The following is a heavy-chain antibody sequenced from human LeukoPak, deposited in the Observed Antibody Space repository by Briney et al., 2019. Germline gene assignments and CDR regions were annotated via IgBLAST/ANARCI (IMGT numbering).Heavy chain of an antibody. CDR1: DYMFTSFG. Sequence: ASVEVSCKASDYMFTSFGISWVRQAPGQGLEWMGWISGYNGNTNYAQKFQGRVTMTTDTSTSTAYMELRSLRSDDTAVYYCARDAGYDSSAYYPIWGQGTMVTVSS. D-gene: IGHD3-22*01. J-gene: IGHJ3*02. CDR3: ARDAGYDSSAYYPI. CDR2: ISGYNGNT. V-gene: IGHV1-18*01.